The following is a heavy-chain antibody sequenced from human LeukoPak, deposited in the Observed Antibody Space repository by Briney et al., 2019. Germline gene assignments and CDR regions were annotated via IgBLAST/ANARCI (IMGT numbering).Heavy chain of an antibody. Sequence: ASVKVSCKASGGTFSSYAISWVRQAPGQGLEWMGGIIPIFGTANYAQKFQGRVTITADKSTSTAYMELSSLRSEDTAVYYCARDRTGTSYWYFDLWGRGTLVTASS. J-gene: IGHJ2*01. CDR1: GGTFSSYA. D-gene: IGHD1-1*01. CDR2: IIPIFGTA. V-gene: IGHV1-69*06. CDR3: ARDRTGTSYWYFDL.